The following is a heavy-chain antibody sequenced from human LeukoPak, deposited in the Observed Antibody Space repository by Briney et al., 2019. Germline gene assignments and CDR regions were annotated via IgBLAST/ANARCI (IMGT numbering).Heavy chain of an antibody. J-gene: IGHJ4*02. CDR2: IYSDGSRT. CDR3: AGDGDGSVDFDY. Sequence: GGSLRLSCAGSGFTFSSYWMHWVRQGPGKGLVWVSRIYSDGSRTSYADSVKGRFTISRDNARNTLYLQINSLRAEDTAVYYCAGDGDGSVDFDYWGQGTLVTVSS. CDR1: GFTFSSYW. D-gene: IGHD5-24*01. V-gene: IGHV3-74*01.